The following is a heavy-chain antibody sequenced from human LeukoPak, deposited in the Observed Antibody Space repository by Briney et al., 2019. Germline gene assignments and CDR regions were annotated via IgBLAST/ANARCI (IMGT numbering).Heavy chain of an antibody. CDR2: IYTSGST. CDR1: GGSISSYY. D-gene: IGHD3-10*01. Sequence: SETLSLTCTVSGGSISSYYWSWIRQPAGKGLEWIGRIYTSGSTNYNPSLKSRVTMSVDTSKNQFSLKLSSVTAADTAVYYCARDRSGITMVRGVSYYYYYMDVWGKGTTVTISS. CDR3: ARDRSGITMVRGVSYYYYYMDV. J-gene: IGHJ6*03. V-gene: IGHV4-4*07.